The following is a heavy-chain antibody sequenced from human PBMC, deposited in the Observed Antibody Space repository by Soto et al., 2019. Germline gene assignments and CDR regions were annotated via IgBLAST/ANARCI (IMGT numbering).Heavy chain of an antibody. CDR3: ARGVPDSSGYYNLYWYFDL. J-gene: IGHJ2*01. V-gene: IGHV1-18*01. D-gene: IGHD3-22*01. Sequence: QVQLVQSGAEVKKPGASVKVSCKASGYTFTSYGISWVRQAPGQGLEWMGWISAFNGNTNYAQKLQGRVTMTTDTSTSTAYMELRSLRSDDTAVYYCARGVPDSSGYYNLYWYFDLWGRGTLVTVSS. CDR1: GYTFTSYG. CDR2: ISAFNGNT.